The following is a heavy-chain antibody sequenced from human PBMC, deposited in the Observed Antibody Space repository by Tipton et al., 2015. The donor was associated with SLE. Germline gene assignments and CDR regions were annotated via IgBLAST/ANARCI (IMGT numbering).Heavy chain of an antibody. CDR1: GGSISSDGYS. J-gene: IGHJ6*02. CDR2: IYHSGSS. Sequence: TLSLTCAVSGGSISSDGYSWSWIRQPPGKGLEWIGYIYHSGSSYYNPSLKSRVTISVDRSKNQFSLSLTSATAADSAVYYCTRGGFREPDYFYYGMDVWGQGTPVTVSS. D-gene: IGHD3-10*01. V-gene: IGHV4-30-2*01. CDR3: TRGGFREPDYFYYGMDV.